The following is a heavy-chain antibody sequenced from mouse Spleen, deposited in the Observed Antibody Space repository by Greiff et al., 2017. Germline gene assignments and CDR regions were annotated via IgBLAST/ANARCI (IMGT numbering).Heavy chain of an antibody. V-gene: IGHV3-1*01. CDR2: ISYSGST. Sequence: EVQGVESGPGMVKPSQSLSLTCTVTGYSITSGYDWHWIRHFPGNKLEWMGYISYSGSTNYNPSLKSRISITHDTSKNHFFLKLNSVTTEDTATYYCARLRRDWYFDVWGTGTTVTVSS. CDR1: GYSITSGYD. CDR3: ARLRRDWYFDV. J-gene: IGHJ1*03.